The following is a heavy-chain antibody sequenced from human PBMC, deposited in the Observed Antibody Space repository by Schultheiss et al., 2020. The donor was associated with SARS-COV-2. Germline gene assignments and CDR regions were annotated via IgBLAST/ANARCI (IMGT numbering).Heavy chain of an antibody. D-gene: IGHD6-19*01. V-gene: IGHV4-39*07. CDR1: GGSISSGGYY. CDR2: INHSGST. J-gene: IGHJ4*02. CDR3: ARVYSSGWWGFDY. Sequence: SETLSLTCTVSGGSISSGGYYWSWIRQPPGKGLEWIGEINHSGSTNYNPSLKSRVTISVDTSKNQFSLKLSSVTAADTAVYYCARVYSSGWWGFDYWGQGTLVTVSS.